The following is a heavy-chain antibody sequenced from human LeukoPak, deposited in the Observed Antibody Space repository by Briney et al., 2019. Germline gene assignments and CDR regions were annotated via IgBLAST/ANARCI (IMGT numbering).Heavy chain of an antibody. Sequence: SGGSLRLSCAASGFTFSSYEMNWVRQAPGRGLEWVSSISSSGTYIYYADSVKGRFTISRDNAKNSLSLQMNSLRAEDTAVYYCARDFRYSGSYHHWFDPWGQGTLVTVSS. CDR3: ARDFRYSGSYHHWFDP. CDR2: ISSSGTYI. J-gene: IGHJ5*02. D-gene: IGHD1-26*01. V-gene: IGHV3-21*01. CDR1: GFTFSSYE.